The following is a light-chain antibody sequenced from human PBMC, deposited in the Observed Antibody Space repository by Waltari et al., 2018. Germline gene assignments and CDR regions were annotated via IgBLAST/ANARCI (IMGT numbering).Light chain of an antibody. Sequence: IQMTQSPSSLSASVWARDTLPCRASQTINTFLNWYQRKPGKAPKLLIYAASSLQSGVPSRFSGSGSGTDFTLNISSLQPEDFATYYCQQSDYTLPTFGGGTKIEIK. CDR1: QTINTF. CDR3: QQSDYTLPT. V-gene: IGKV1-39*01. J-gene: IGKJ4*01. CDR2: AAS.